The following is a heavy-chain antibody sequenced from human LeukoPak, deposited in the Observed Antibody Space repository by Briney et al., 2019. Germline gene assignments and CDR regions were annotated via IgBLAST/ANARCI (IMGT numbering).Heavy chain of an antibody. D-gene: IGHD3-9*01. CDR3: AREGHPYYDILTGYQTALDY. Sequence: GASVKVSCKASGGTFSSYAISWVRQAPGQGLEWMGRIIPILGIANYAQKFQGRVTITADKSTSTAYMELSSLRSEDTAVYYCAREGHPYYDILTGYQTALDYWGQGTLVTVSS. V-gene: IGHV1-69*04. CDR1: GGTFSSYA. J-gene: IGHJ4*02. CDR2: IIPILGIA.